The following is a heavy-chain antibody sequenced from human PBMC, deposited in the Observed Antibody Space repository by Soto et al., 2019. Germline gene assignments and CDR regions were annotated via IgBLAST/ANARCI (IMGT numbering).Heavy chain of an antibody. D-gene: IGHD2-21*02. Sequence: QVPLVQSGAEVKKPGSSVKVSCKASGGTFSSYAISWVRQAPGQGLEWMGGIIPIFGTANYAQKFQGRVTITADESTSTAYMELSSLRSEDTAVYYCASSPDCGGDCYPYAFDIWGQGTMFTVSS. CDR1: GGTFSSYA. V-gene: IGHV1-69*01. CDR2: IIPIFGTA. CDR3: ASSPDCGGDCYPYAFDI. J-gene: IGHJ3*02.